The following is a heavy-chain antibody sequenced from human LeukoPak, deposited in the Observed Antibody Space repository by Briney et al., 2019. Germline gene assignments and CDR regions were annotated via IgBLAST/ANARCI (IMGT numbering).Heavy chain of an antibody. CDR3: AKGLPYYYGSGSYFDY. CDR2: ISGPGSAI. Sequence: GGSLRLSCVVSGFTFRDYYMSWIRQAPGKGLEWVSHISGPGSAIYYADSVRGRFTVSRDNAKNSLYLQMNSLRAEDTALYYCAKGLPYYYGSGSYFDYWGQGTLVTVSS. D-gene: IGHD3-10*01. J-gene: IGHJ4*02. CDR1: GFTFRDYY. V-gene: IGHV3-11*01.